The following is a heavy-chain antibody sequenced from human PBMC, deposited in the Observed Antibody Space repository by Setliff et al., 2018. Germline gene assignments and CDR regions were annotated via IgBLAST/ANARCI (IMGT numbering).Heavy chain of an antibody. CDR3: ARAVVGYGDLYYFDC. D-gene: IGHD4-17*01. J-gene: IGHJ4*02. CDR1: GFTFSRHW. V-gene: IGHV3-7*03. CDR2: IKEDGSEK. Sequence: GGSLRLSCVASGFTFSRHWMSWVRQAPGKGLEWVANIKEDGSEKRYVDSVKGRFTISRDNAKNSLYLQMKSLRAEDTAFYYCARAVVGYGDLYYFDCWGQGTLVTVSS.